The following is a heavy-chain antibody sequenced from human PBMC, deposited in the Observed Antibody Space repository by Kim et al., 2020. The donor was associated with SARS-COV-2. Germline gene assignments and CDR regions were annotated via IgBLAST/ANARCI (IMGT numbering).Heavy chain of an antibody. CDR3: ARTSPQLYCGGDCYSVFFDY. CDR2: IYYSGST. Sequence: SETLSLTCTVSGGSISSGGYYWSWIRQHPGKGLEWIGYIYYSGSTYYNPSLKSRVTISVDTSMTAADTAVYYCARTSPQLYCGGDCYSVFFDYWGQGTL. CDR1: GGSISSGGYY. D-gene: IGHD2-21*02. J-gene: IGHJ4*02. V-gene: IGHV4-31*03.